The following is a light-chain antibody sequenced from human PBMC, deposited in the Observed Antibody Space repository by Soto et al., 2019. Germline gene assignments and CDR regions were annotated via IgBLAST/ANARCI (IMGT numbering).Light chain of an antibody. J-gene: IGKJ1*01. CDR1: QGITSY. CDR3: QQYNSYSWT. CDR2: DAS. Sequence: AIRMTQSPSSFSASTGDRVTIPCRASQGITSYLAWYQQKPGKAPKLLIYDASSLESGVPSRFSGSGSGTEFTLTISSLQPDDFATYYCQQYNSYSWTFGQGTKVDIK. V-gene: IGKV1-8*01.